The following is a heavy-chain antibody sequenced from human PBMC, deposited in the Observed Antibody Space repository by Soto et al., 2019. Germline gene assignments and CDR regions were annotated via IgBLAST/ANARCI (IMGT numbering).Heavy chain of an antibody. CDR1: GFTFSSYG. Sequence: GGSLRLSCAASGFTFSSYGMHWVRQAPGKGLEWVAVIWYDGSNKYYADSVKGRFTISRDNSKNTLYLQMNSLRAEDTAVYYCARQYCSSTSCYYMDVWGKGTTVTVSS. D-gene: IGHD2-2*01. J-gene: IGHJ6*03. CDR2: IWYDGSNK. V-gene: IGHV3-33*01. CDR3: ARQYCSSTSCYYMDV.